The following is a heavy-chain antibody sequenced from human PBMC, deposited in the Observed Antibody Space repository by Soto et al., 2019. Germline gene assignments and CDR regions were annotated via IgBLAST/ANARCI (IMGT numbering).Heavy chain of an antibody. CDR3: ARGVVRLTTSGVVNYYNGLEV. J-gene: IGHJ6*02. CDR2: ISRYNGHT. D-gene: IGHD3-3*01. V-gene: IGHV1-18*04. CDR1: GYTLTTYA. Sequence: QVQLVQSGPEVKKPGASLKVSCKASGYTLTTYAISWVRQAPGQGLEWMGWISRYNGHTNYAQNFQGRVTMTTDTSTSTAYRDLRSLRFDDTAVYFCARGVVRLTTSGVVNYYNGLEVWGQGTTVTVSS.